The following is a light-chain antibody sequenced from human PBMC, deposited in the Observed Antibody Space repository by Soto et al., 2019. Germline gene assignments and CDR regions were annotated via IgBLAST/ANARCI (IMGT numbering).Light chain of an antibody. Sequence: QSALTQPASVSGSPGQSTTISCTGTSSGVGAYKYVSWYQQHPGKAPKLIIYGVSNRPSGVSNRFSGSKSGNTAFLTISGLQPEDEADYYCSSFTGTTTLDVFGTGTKVTVL. V-gene: IGLV2-14*03. CDR1: SSGVGAYKY. J-gene: IGLJ1*01. CDR3: SSFTGTTTLDV. CDR2: GVS.